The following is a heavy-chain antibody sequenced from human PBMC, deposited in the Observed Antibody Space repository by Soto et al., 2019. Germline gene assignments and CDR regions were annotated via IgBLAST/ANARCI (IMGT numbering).Heavy chain of an antibody. Sequence: QVQLVQSGAEVKKPGSSVKVSCKASGGTFSSYAISWVRQAPGQGLEWMGGIIPIFGTANYAQKFQGRVTITADDSTSTGYMGLSSLRSEDTAVYYCAGRGGKEGNVNCGDYWGQGTLVTVSS. CDR1: GGTFSSYA. CDR2: IIPIFGTA. J-gene: IGHJ4*02. CDR3: AGRGGKEGNVNCGDY. D-gene: IGHD3-16*01. V-gene: IGHV1-69*12.